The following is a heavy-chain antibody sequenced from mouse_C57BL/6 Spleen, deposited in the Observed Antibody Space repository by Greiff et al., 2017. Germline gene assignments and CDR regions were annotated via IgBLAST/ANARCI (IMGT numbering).Heavy chain of an antibody. CDR3: TRWNDGPERGDY. CDR1: GYTFTDYE. Sequence: QVQLQQSGAELVRPGASVTLSCKASGYTFTDYEMHWVKQTPVHGLEWIGAIDPETGGTAYNQKFKGKAILTADKSSSTAYMELRSLTSEDSAVYYCTRWNDGPERGDYWGQGTTLTVSS. V-gene: IGHV1-15*01. CDR2: IDPETGGT. J-gene: IGHJ2*01. D-gene: IGHD1-1*01.